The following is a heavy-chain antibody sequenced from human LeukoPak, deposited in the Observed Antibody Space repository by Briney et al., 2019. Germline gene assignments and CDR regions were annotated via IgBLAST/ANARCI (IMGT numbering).Heavy chain of an antibody. CDR3: ARGGYYDILTGYYHLPYYYYGMDV. J-gene: IGHJ6*02. V-gene: IGHV4-34*01. CDR1: GGSFSGYY. Sequence: SETLSLTCAVYGGSFSGYYWSWIRQPPGKGLEWIGEINHSGSTNYDPSLKSRVTISVDTSENQFSLKLSSVTAADTAVYYCARGGYYDILTGYYHLPYYYYGMDVWGQGTTVTVSS. CDR2: INHSGST. D-gene: IGHD3-9*01.